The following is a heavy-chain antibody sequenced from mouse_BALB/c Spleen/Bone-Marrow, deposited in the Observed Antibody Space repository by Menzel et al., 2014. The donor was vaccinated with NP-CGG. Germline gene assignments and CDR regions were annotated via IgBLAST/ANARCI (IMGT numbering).Heavy chain of an antibody. J-gene: IGHJ2*01. V-gene: IGHV1-54*01. CDR3: AREWTARTPSY. D-gene: IGHD3-2*01. Sequence: ESGAELVRPGTSVKVSCKASGYAFTSYLIEWIKQRPGQGLEWIGVINPGSGGANYNEKFKGKATLTADKSSSTAYMQISSLTSDDSAVYLCAREWTARTPSYWGQGTALTVSS. CDR1: GYAFTSYL. CDR2: INPGSGGA.